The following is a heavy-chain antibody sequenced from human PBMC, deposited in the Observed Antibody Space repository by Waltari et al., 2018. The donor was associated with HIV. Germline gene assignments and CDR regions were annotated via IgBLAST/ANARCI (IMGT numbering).Heavy chain of an antibody. V-gene: IGHV4-38-2*01. CDR2: IHHSGRT. CDR3: AGEVGYCSGGTCYSGWFDP. D-gene: IGHD2-15*01. Sequence: QVQLQESGPGLVKPSETLSLTCAVSGYPISSGNSWGWIRQPPGKGMEWIGSIHHSGRTYYNPSLKSRVTLSVDTSKNHFSRKLNSVTAADKAVYYCAGEVGYCSGGTCYSGWFDPWGQGTLVTVSS. CDR1: GYPISSGNS. J-gene: IGHJ5*02.